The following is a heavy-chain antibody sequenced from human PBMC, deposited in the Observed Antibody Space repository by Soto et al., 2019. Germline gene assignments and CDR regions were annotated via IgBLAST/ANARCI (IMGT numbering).Heavy chain of an antibody. D-gene: IGHD3-10*01. CDR1: GCTFTNNV. CDR2: MNPNSGNT. J-gene: IGHJ4*02. CDR3: SRVLSGSPSDS. V-gene: IGHV1-8*01. Sequence: QVQLVQSGAEVKKPGASVTVSCKDSGCTFTNNVINWVRQAPGQGLEWMGGMNPNSGNTGYAQKFQGRVTMTRNTSIWTAYIELSSLSSDVTAVHSCSRVLSGSPSDSWGQGTLVTVSS.